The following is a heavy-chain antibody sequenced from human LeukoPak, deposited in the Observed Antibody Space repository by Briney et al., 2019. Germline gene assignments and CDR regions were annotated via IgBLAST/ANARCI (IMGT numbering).Heavy chain of an antibody. CDR1: GGSFSPYY. Sequence: SETLSLTCAVYGGSFSPYYWSWIRQPPGKGLEWIGEINHSGSTNYNPSLKSRVTISVDTPKNQFSLRLSTVTAADTAVYYCARGGFYCGGDCYVDYWGQGTLVTVSS. D-gene: IGHD2-21*02. CDR3: ARGGFYCGGDCYVDY. J-gene: IGHJ4*02. CDR2: INHSGST. V-gene: IGHV4-34*01.